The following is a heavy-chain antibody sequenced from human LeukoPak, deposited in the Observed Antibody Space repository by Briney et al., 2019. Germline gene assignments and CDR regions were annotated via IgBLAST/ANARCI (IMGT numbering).Heavy chain of an antibody. CDR2: INPSNGGT. D-gene: IGHD1-1*01. Sequence: ASVKVSCKESGYTFISYYIHWLRQAPGQGLEWMGWINPSNGGTNYAQRFQGRVAMTRDTSISTAYMEMSRLTFDDTAVYYCASGPTLGTTHPYFDYWGQGTLVTVSS. V-gene: IGHV1-2*02. CDR1: GYTFISYY. CDR3: ASGPTLGTTHPYFDY. J-gene: IGHJ4*02.